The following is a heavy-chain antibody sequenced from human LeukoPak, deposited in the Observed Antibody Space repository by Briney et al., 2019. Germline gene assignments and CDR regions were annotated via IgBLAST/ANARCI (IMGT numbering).Heavy chain of an antibody. CDR3: AGDGYNSRRFFDY. CDR2: INPNSGGS. Sequence: ASVKVSCKTAGYTFNAYYMHWVRQAPGQGLEWMGWINPNSGGSNYAQKFQGRVTMTSDTSINTAYMELSRLISDDTAVYYCAGDGYNSRRFFDYWGQGTLVTVSS. V-gene: IGHV1-2*02. CDR1: GYTFNAYY. J-gene: IGHJ4*02. D-gene: IGHD5-24*01.